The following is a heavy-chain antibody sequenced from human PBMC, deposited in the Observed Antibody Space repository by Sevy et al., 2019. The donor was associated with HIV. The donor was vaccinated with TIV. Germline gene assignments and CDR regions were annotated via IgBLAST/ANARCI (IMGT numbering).Heavy chain of an antibody. Sequence: WGSLRLSCAASGFTFSNYGMHWVHQAPGKGLEWVAVIWNDGSNKYYADSVKGRFTISRDNSKNTLYLQMNSLRVEDTAVYFCARGGDFNDRSAKRDFDYWGQGTLVTVSS. CDR1: GFTFSNYG. J-gene: IGHJ4*02. CDR2: IWNDGSNK. CDR3: ARGGDFNDRSAKRDFDY. V-gene: IGHV3-33*01. D-gene: IGHD3-22*01.